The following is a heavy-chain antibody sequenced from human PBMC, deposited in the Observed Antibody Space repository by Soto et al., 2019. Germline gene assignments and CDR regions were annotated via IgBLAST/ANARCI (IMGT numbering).Heavy chain of an antibody. D-gene: IGHD2-21*01. V-gene: IGHV4-31*03. J-gene: IGHJ4*03. CDR1: GGSISSGGYY. CDR2: ISYRGST. CDR3: ARDMSGECFSFDS. Sequence: QVQLQESGPGLVKLSQTLSLTCTVSGGSISSGGYYWSWIRQHPGKGLVWIRYISYRGSTYYNPYLKSRVTISVDASNHQSPLKLSSAPAAETAAQSRARDMSGECFSFDSGGKGPLVTAS.